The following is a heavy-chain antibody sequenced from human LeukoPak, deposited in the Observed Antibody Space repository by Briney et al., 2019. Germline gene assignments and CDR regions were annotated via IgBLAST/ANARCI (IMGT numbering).Heavy chain of an antibody. Sequence: GGSLRLSCAASGFTFSSYSMNWVRQAPGKGLEWVSYISSSSSTIYYADSVKGRFTISRDNAKNSLYLQMNSLRAEDTAVYYCARDFFFIGYCSSTSCYYIDYWGQGTLVTVSS. CDR1: GFTFSSYS. CDR3: ARDFFFIGYCSSTSCYYIDY. V-gene: IGHV3-48*04. J-gene: IGHJ4*02. CDR2: ISSSSSTI. D-gene: IGHD2-2*01.